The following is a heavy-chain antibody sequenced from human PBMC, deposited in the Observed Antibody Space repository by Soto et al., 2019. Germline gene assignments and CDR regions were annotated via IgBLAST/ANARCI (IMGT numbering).Heavy chain of an antibody. V-gene: IGHV3-23*01. CDR2: ISGSGGST. CDR1: GFTFSSYA. CDR3: AKSFLSLPPFDY. J-gene: IGHJ4*02. Sequence: GGSLRLSCAASGFTFSSYAMSWARQAPGKGLEWASAISGSGGSTYYADSVKGRFTISRDNSKNTLYLQMNSLRAEDTAVYYCAKSFLSLPPFDYWGQGTLVTVSS.